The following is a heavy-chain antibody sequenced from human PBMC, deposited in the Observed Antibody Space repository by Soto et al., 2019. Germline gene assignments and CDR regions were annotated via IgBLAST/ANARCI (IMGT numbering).Heavy chain of an antibody. V-gene: IGHV2-70*01. CDR1: GFSLSTSGMC. CDR2: IDWDDDK. J-gene: IGHJ4*02. D-gene: IGHD3-22*01. CDR3: ARVVYDSSAGRKFDY. Sequence: SGPTLVKPTQTLTLTCAFSGFSLSTSGMCVTWIRQPPGKALEWLALIDWDDDKYLSPALKTRLTVSKDTSKSQVVLTMTNMDPVDSATYYCARVVYDSSAGRKFDYWGQGTLVTVSS.